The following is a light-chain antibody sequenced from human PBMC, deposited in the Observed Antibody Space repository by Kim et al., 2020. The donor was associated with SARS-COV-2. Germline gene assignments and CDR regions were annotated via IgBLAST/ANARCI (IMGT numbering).Light chain of an antibody. CDR1: ESFGSKS. V-gene: IGKV3-20*01. Sequence: FPGERATLSCRGSESFGSKSLVGYQQKPGQAPRLPMYGATTRATGTPGRFSGSACGTDFTRTISRLEPEEYAVNYCQQFGNSRYICGQGTRLEI. J-gene: IGKJ2*01. CDR2: GAT. CDR3: QQFGNSRYI.